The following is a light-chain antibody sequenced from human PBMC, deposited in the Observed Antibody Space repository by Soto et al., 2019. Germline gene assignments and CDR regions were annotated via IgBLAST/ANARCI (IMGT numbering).Light chain of an antibody. Sequence: QSVLTQPRSVSGSPGQSVTISCTGTSSDVGGYNYVSWYQQHPGKAPKLMIYDVSKRPSGVPDRFSGSKPGNTASLTISGLQAEDEADYYCCSYAGSYTFFYVLGTGTKVTVL. CDR1: SSDVGGYNY. J-gene: IGLJ1*01. V-gene: IGLV2-11*01. CDR3: CSYAGSYTFFYV. CDR2: DVS.